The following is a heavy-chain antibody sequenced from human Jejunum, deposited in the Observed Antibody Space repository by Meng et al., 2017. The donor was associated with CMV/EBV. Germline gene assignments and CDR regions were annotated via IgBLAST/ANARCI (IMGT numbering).Heavy chain of an antibody. CDR1: GFIFSDAW. V-gene: IGHV3-15*02. CDR2: SKSKNDGGTI. Sequence: EVQLVESGGALVKPGGSLRLSCAASGFIFSDAWMSWVRQAPGKGLEWVGRSKSKNDGGTIDYAAPVKGRFTISRDDSKNMLYLEMNSLKIEDTAVYHCTARGAAPDHWGQGTLVTVSS. CDR3: TARGAAPDH. J-gene: IGHJ4*02. D-gene: IGHD6-13*01.